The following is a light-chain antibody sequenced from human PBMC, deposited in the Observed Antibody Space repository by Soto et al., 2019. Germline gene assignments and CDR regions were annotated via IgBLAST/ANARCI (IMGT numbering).Light chain of an antibody. CDR1: QGIRSD. CDR2: AAS. Sequence: DIPVTQSPTSLSASVGDRVTITCRTSQGIRSDLAWYQQQPGKAPKRLIFAASTLQGGVPSRFSGSGSGTEFTLTISSLQPEDFATYYCLQHNSYPLSFGGGTKVEIK. V-gene: IGKV1-17*01. J-gene: IGKJ4*01. CDR3: LQHNSYPLS.